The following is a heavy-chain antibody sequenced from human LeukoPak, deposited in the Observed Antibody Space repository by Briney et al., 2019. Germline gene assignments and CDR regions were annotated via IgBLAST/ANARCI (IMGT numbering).Heavy chain of an antibody. V-gene: IGHV3-23*01. J-gene: IGHJ4*02. D-gene: IGHD3-10*01. CDR2: ISGSGGST. Sequence: GGSLRLSCAASGFTFSSYGMSWVRQAPGKGLEWVSAISGSGGSTYYADSVKGRFTISRDNSKNTLYLQMNSLRAEDTAVYYCAKATFGSGSYPYWGQGTLVTVSS. CDR1: GFTFSSYG. CDR3: AKATFGSGSYPY.